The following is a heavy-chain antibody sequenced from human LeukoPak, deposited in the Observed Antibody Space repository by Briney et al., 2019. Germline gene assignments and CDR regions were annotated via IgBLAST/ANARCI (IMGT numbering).Heavy chain of an antibody. CDR3: ASHSPRIAAAGGAYAFDI. J-gene: IGHJ3*02. V-gene: IGHV1-69*02. D-gene: IGHD6-13*01. CDR2: ILPILGIE. Sequence: SVNVSRKASVGTFSRYTISWVPQPPAQGLEWMGRILPILGIENYAQKLQDRVTITADKSTSTAYMELSSLRSEDTAVYYCASHSPRIAAAGGAYAFDIWGQGTMVTVSS. CDR1: VGTFSRYT.